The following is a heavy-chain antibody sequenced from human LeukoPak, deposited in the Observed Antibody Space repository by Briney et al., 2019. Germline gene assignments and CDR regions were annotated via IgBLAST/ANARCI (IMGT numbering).Heavy chain of an antibody. CDR3: VRSAFHAGSGNYYDY. CDR2: IDNAGSIT. Sequence: GGSLRHSCAASGFTFSNYWIHWVRQAPGKGLVWVSRIDNAGSITTYADSVKGRFTISRDNAENTLYLQMNSLRVEDTAVYYCVRSAFHAGSGNYYDYWGQGTLVTVSS. V-gene: IGHV3-74*03. D-gene: IGHD3-22*01. CDR1: GFTFSNYW. J-gene: IGHJ4*02.